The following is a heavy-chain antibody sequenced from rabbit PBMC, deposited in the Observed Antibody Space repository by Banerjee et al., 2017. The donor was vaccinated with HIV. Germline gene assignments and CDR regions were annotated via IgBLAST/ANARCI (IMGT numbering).Heavy chain of an antibody. CDR3: ARGATDDGTYFKL. CDR1: GFSFSSSYW. V-gene: IGHV1S45*01. CDR2: IYAGSSGST. Sequence: QEQLEESGGDLVKPEGSLTLTCTASGFSFSSSYWIWWVRQAPGKGLEWIACIYAGSSGSTYYASWAKGRFTISKTSSTTVTLQMTSLTAADTATYFCARGATDDGTYFKLWGQGTLVTVS. J-gene: IGHJ4*01. D-gene: IGHD4-2*01.